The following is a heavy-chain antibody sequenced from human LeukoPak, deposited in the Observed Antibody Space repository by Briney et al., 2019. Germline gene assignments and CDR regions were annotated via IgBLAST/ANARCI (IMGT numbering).Heavy chain of an antibody. J-gene: IGHJ4*02. Sequence: ASVKVSFKASGGTFSSYAISWVRQAPGQGLEWMGRIIPILGIANYAQKFQGRVTITADKSTSTAYMELSSLRSEDTAVYYCARDRHIVVVTASYYFDYWGQGTLVTVSS. CDR2: IIPILGIA. CDR3: ARDRHIVVVTASYYFDY. D-gene: IGHD2-21*02. CDR1: GGTFSSYA. V-gene: IGHV1-69*04.